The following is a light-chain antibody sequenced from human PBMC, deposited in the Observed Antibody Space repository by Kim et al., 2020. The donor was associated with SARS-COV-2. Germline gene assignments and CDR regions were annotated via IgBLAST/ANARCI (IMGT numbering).Light chain of an antibody. CDR2: AAS. V-gene: IGKV1-39*01. Sequence: SESVGDRVTITCRASQSITSYLNWYQQKPGEAPTLLIYAASTLQSGVPSRFSGRGSGTDFTLTISSLQPEDFATYYCQESHSAPYTFGQGTKLEI. CDR1: QSITSY. CDR3: QESHSAPYT. J-gene: IGKJ2*01.